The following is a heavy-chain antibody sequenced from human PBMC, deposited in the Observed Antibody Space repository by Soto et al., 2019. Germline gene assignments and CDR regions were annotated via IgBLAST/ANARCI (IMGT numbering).Heavy chain of an antibody. Sequence: KASETLSLTCTVSGGSISSGDYYWSWIRQPPGKGLEWTGYIYYSGSTYYNPSLKSRVTISVDTSKNQFSLKLSSVTAADTAVYYCAREPRGSGSYYTPHYYYYYGMDVWGQGTTVTVSS. CDR2: IYYSGST. D-gene: IGHD3-10*01. J-gene: IGHJ6*02. CDR1: GGSISSGDYY. CDR3: AREPRGSGSYYTPHYYYYYGMDV. V-gene: IGHV4-30-4*01.